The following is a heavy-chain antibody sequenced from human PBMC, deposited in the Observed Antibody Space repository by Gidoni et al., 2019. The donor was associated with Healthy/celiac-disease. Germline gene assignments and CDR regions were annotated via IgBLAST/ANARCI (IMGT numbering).Heavy chain of an antibody. V-gene: IGHV3-7*04. J-gene: IGHJ6*02. CDR3: AKGMVVAARYYYGMDV. Sequence: EVQLVESGGGLVQPGGSLRLSCAASGFTFSSYWMSWVRQAPGKGLEWVANIKQDGSEKYYVDSVKGRFTISRDNAKNSLYLQMNSLRAEDTAVYYCAKGMVVAARYYYGMDVWGQGTTVTVSS. CDR1: GFTFSSYW. CDR2: IKQDGSEK. D-gene: IGHD2-15*01.